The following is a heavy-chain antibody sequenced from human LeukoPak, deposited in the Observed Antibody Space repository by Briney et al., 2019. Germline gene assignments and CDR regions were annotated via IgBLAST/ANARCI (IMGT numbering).Heavy chain of an antibody. CDR3: ARQYSRSSPFDY. J-gene: IGHJ4*02. Sequence: GESLKISCKGSGCSFNNYWIGWVRQMSGKGLEWMGIIYPGDSDTRYSPSFQGQVTISADKSINTAYLQWSSLKASDTAMYYCARQYSRSSPFDYWGQGTLVSVPS. CDR1: GCSFNNYW. CDR2: IYPGDSDT. D-gene: IGHD6-6*01. V-gene: IGHV5-51*01.